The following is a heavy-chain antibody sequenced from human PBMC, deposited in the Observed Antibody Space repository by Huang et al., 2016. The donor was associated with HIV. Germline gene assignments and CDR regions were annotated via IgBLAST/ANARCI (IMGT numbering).Heavy chain of an antibody. D-gene: IGHD3-22*01. Sequence: QVQLVQSGAEVKKPGASVKVSCKASGFNFNNYDFNWVRQASGKGLEWKGWMTPKEGSTGDAQKFQGRGTITRNTSITTGYRELRSLRAEDTAVYYWARARGFLYDSTGYYSRYYFDSWGQGTLVTISS. V-gene: IGHV1-8*03. CDR1: GFNFNNYD. CDR2: MTPKEGST. CDR3: ARARGFLYDSTGYYSRYYFDS. J-gene: IGHJ4*02.